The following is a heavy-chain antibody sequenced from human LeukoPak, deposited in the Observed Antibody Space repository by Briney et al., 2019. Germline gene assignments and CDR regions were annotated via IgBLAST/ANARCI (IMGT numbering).Heavy chain of an antibody. V-gene: IGHV3-15*01. D-gene: IGHD3-22*01. Sequence: PGGCLRLSRVPSLFSFSNALLSWVRPAPGRGVEWVGRVKSKTDGGPTDYAQPVKGRFTISRDDSKNTVFLQMNSVETEDKALYFCTTEGYSYQSSGYAIDYWGQGTLVTVSS. CDR3: TTEGYSYQSSGYAIDY. J-gene: IGHJ4*02. CDR2: VKSKTDGGPT. CDR1: LFSFSNAL.